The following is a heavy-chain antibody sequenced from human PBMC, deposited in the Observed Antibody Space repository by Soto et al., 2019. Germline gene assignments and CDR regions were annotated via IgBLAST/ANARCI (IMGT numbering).Heavy chain of an antibody. J-gene: IGHJ4*02. CDR1: GGSISRGDYY. CDR3: ASSNFWSGYSIFDY. CDR2: IYYSGST. V-gene: IGHV4-30-4*01. D-gene: IGHD3-3*01. Sequence: TSETLSLTCTVSGGSISRGDYYWSWIRQPPGKGLEWIGYIYYSGSTYYNPSLKSRVTISVDTSKNQFSLKLSSVTAADTAVYYCASSNFWSGYSIFDYWGQGTLVTVSS.